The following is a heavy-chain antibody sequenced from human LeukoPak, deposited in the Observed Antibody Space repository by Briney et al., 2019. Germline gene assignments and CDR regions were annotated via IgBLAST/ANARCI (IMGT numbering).Heavy chain of an antibody. Sequence: GESLQISCKGSGYSFSSYWIGWVRQMPGKGLEWMGIFYPGDSDTRYSPSFQGQVTISADESINTAYLQWSSLKASDTAMYYCARELYCSGGSCYHFDYWGQGTLVTVSS. CDR2: FYPGDSDT. CDR1: GYSFSSYW. J-gene: IGHJ4*02. V-gene: IGHV5-51*01. CDR3: ARELYCSGGSCYHFDY. D-gene: IGHD2-15*01.